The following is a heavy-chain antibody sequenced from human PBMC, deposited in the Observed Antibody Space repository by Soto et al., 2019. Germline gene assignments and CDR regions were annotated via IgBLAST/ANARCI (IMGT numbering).Heavy chain of an antibody. D-gene: IGHD6-6*01. Sequence: PSETLSLTCTVCGGSVNSDNFYWSWIRQPPGRGLEWIGYIYYTGSTSYNPSLKSPVTISIDTSRNQFSLKLSSVTAADTAVYYCAREFSNSPEAFDSWGQGSLVTVSS. CDR1: GGSVNSDNFY. J-gene: IGHJ4*02. CDR2: IYYTGST. V-gene: IGHV4-61*01. CDR3: AREFSNSPEAFDS.